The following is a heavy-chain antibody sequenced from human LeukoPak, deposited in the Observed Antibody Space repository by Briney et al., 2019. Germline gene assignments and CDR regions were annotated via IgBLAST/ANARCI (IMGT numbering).Heavy chain of an antibody. Sequence: SETLSLTCAVYGGSFSGYYWSWIRQPPGKGLEWIGEIDHSGSTNYNPSLKSRVTISVDTSKNQFSLKLSSVTAADTAVYYCARGNYYGSGSYYNGWDYWGQGTLVTVSS. V-gene: IGHV4-34*01. CDR1: GGSFSGYY. D-gene: IGHD3-10*01. CDR2: IDHSGST. CDR3: ARGNYYGSGSYYNGWDY. J-gene: IGHJ4*02.